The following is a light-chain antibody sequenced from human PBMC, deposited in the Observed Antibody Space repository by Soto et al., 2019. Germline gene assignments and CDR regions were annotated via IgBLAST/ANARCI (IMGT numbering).Light chain of an antibody. CDR3: QQYGSSGT. Sequence: EIVLTQSPATLSLSPGERATLPCRASQSVSTYLAWYQQRPGQAPRLLIYDASYRATDIPPRFSGSGSGTDFTLTISRLEPEDFAVYYCQQYGSSGTFGQGTKVDNK. CDR2: DAS. CDR1: QSVSTY. V-gene: IGKV3-11*01. J-gene: IGKJ1*01.